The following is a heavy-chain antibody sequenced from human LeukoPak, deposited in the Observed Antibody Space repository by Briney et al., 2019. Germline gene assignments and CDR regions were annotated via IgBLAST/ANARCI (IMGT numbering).Heavy chain of an antibody. Sequence: GASVKVSCKASGYAFTSYDINWVRQATGQGLEWMGYMNPNSGNTASAQKFQGRVTMTRDTSISTAYMELSSLTSDDTALYYCATELRHQDYWGQGTLVTVSS. CDR3: ATELRHQDY. V-gene: IGHV1-8*01. CDR2: MNPNSGNT. CDR1: GYAFTSYD. D-gene: IGHD2-15*01. J-gene: IGHJ4*02.